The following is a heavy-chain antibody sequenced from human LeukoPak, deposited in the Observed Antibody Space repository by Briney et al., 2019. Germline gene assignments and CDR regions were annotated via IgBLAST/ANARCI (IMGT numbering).Heavy chain of an antibody. CDR1: GGSISSSSYY. CDR2: IYYSGST. D-gene: IGHD6-19*01. V-gene: IGHV4-39*07. Sequence: SETLSLTCTVSGGSISSSSYYWGWIRQPPGKGLEWIGSIYYSGSTYYNPSLKSRVTISVDTSKNQFSLKLSSVTAADTAVYYCARDWAVAVAGRNDYWGQGTLVTVSS. CDR3: ARDWAVAVAGRNDY. J-gene: IGHJ4*02.